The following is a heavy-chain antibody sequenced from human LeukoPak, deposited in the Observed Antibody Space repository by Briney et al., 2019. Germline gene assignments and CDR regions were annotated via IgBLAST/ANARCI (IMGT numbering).Heavy chain of an antibody. V-gene: IGHV4-4*02. Sequence: SETLSLTCAVSGGSISSSNWWSWVRQPPGKGLEWIGEIYHSGSTNYNPSLKSRVTISVDTSKNQFSLKLSSVTAADTAMYYCARVKRRYQVLKPLHETPSHYFDYWGQGTLVTVSS. CDR3: ARVKRRYQVLKPLHETPSHYFDY. J-gene: IGHJ4*02. CDR2: IYHSGST. D-gene: IGHD2-2*01. CDR1: GGSISSSNW.